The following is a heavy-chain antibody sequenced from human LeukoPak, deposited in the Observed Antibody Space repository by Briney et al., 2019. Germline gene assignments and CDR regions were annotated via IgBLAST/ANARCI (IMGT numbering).Heavy chain of an antibody. V-gene: IGHV1-2*06. J-gene: IGHJ5*02. CDR1: GYTFTEYF. Sequence: ASVKVSCKASGYTFTEYFINWVRQAPGQGLEWMGRINPNSGGTSYAQKFQGRVTKTRDTSISTAYLELNRLTSDDTAVYYCARDPSGSNWYDPWGQGTLVTVSS. CDR2: INPNSGGT. CDR3: ARDPSGSNWYDP.